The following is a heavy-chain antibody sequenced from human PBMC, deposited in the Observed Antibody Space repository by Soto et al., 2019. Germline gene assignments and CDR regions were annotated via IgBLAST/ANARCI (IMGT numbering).Heavy chain of an antibody. V-gene: IGHV5-51*01. CDR3: AILDSLRTGIAAAGHDAFDI. CDR2: IYPGDSDT. Sequence: GESLKISCKGSGYSFTSYWIGWVRQMPGKGLEWMGIIYPGDSDTRYSPSFQGQVTISADKSFSTAYLQGSSLKASDTAMYYSAILDSLRTGIAAAGHDAFDIWGQGTMVTVSS. CDR1: GYSFTSYW. D-gene: IGHD6-13*01. J-gene: IGHJ3*02.